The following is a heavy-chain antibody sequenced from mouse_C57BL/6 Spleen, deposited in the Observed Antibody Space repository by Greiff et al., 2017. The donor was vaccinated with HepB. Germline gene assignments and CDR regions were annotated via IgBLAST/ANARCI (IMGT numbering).Heavy chain of an antibody. CDR2: IDPETGGT. CDR3: TRFLLYFDY. Sequence: QVQLKQSGAELVRPGASVTLSCKASGYTFTDYEMHWVKQTPVHGLEWIGAIDPETGGTAYNQKFKGKAILTADKSSSTAYMELRSLTSEDSAVYYCTRFLLYFDYWGQGTTLTVSS. V-gene: IGHV1-15*01. D-gene: IGHD6-2*01. CDR1: GYTFTDYE. J-gene: IGHJ2*01.